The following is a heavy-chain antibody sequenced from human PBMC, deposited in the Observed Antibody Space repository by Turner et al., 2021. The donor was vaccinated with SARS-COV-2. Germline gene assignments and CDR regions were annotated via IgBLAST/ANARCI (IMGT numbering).Heavy chain of an antibody. Sequence: QVQLVQSGAELKRPGASVKVSCEISGYSLSELAMYWVRQAPGKGLEWMGGFDAEEGQTIYAQKFRGRVTLTEETTTDTAYMDLSSLTSEDTATYYCATYYDDGDLRYDFWGQGTLVTVSS. CDR2: FDAEEGQT. D-gene: IGHD3-16*01. V-gene: IGHV1-24*01. CDR1: GYSLSELA. CDR3: ATYYDDGDLRYDF. J-gene: IGHJ4*02.